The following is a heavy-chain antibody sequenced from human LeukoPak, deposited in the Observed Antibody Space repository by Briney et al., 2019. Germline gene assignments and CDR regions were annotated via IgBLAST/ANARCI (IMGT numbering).Heavy chain of an antibody. CDR3: AKVFSLYDFWSGYHFDY. CDR1: GFTFSSYA. D-gene: IGHD3-3*01. CDR2: ISGSGGST. V-gene: IGHV3-23*01. Sequence: GGSLRLSCAASGFTFSSYAMSWVRQAPGKGLEWVSAISGSGGSTYYADSVKGRFTISRDNSKNTLYLQMNSLRAEDTAVYYCAKVFSLYDFWSGYHFDYWGQGTLVTVSS. J-gene: IGHJ4*02.